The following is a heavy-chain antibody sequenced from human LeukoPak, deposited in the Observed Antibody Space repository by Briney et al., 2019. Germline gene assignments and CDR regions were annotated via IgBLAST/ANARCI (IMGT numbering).Heavy chain of an antibody. V-gene: IGHV3-30*02. D-gene: IGHD2-2*01. CDR2: IRYDGSNK. CDR3: AKESTVGYCSSTSCTNNWFDP. CDR1: GFTFSDYG. Sequence: PGGSLRLSCAASGFTFSDYGMHWVRQAPGKGLEWVAFIRYDGSNKYYADSVKGRFTISRDNSKNTLYLQMNSLRAEDTAVYYCAKESTVGYCSSTSCTNNWFDPWGQGTLVTVSS. J-gene: IGHJ5*02.